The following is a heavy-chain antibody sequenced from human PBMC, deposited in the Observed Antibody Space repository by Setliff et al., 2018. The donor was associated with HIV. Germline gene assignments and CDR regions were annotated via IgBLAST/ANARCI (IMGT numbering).Heavy chain of an antibody. CDR2: IIPMLGIT. D-gene: IGHD1-1*01. J-gene: IGHJ4*02. CDR3: ATRGRDLGFDY. V-gene: IGHV1-69*10. Sequence: ASVKVSCKASGYTFSSYGISWVRQAPGQGLECMGGIIPMLGITNYAQRFQGRLTITADEYTGTAYMELSSLRSEDTAVYYCATRGRDLGFDYWGQGTLVTVSS. CDR1: GYTFSSYG.